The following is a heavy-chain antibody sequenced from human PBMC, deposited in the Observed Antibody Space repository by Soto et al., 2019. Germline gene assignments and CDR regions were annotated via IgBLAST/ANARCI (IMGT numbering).Heavy chain of an antibody. CDR1: GYSFSSHA. D-gene: IGHD6-13*01. V-gene: IGHV1-69*06. Sequence: QVQLEQSGSEVKKSGSSVKVSCKASGYSFSSHAITWVRHAPGQGLEWMGGIIPVFGTPSYAQKFQGRVTISADKSTNTSYLELRSLRSEDTAVYYCARGGALSTSWYWGDGLDSWGQGTQVTVSS. CDR2: IIPVFGTP. J-gene: IGHJ4*02. CDR3: ARGGALSTSWYWGDGLDS.